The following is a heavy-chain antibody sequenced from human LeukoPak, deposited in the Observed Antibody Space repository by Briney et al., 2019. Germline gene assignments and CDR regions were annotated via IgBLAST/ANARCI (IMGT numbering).Heavy chain of an antibody. Sequence: GGSLRLSCAASGFTHSRYAMSGVREAPGKGLEWVSAISGRGESTYYADSVGGRFTIYRDNSKNQLYLQMNSLRAKDTAVYYCAKDLSIAVAGTDNRFAPGGQGTLVTLSS. J-gene: IGHJ5*02. CDR2: ISGRGEST. CDR1: GFTHSRYA. D-gene: IGHD6-19*01. V-gene: IGHV3-23*01. CDR3: AKDLSIAVAGTDNRFAP.